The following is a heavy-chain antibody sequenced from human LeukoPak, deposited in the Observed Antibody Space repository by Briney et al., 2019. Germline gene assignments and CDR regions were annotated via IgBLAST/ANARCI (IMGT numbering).Heavy chain of an antibody. Sequence: GGSLRLSCAASGFVFGDYGMHWVRQAPGKGLEWVTMVRNDGSDKYYADSVKGRFTISRDNSKNTLYLQMNSLRPEDTAVYYCAKHYYGSGSQKYYFDYWGQGALVTVSS. V-gene: IGHV3-30*02. CDR1: GFVFGDYG. J-gene: IGHJ4*02. CDR3: AKHYYGSGSQKYYFDY. CDR2: VRNDGSDK. D-gene: IGHD3-10*01.